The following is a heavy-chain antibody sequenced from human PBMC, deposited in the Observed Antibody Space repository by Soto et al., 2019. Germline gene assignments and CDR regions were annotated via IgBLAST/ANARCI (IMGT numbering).Heavy chain of an antibody. D-gene: IGHD3-3*01. CDR1: VGSISSYY. J-gene: IGHJ5*02. CDR2: IYTSGST. CDR3: ARDPSFITIFGVVHWFDP. Sequence: SETLSLTSTVSVGSISSYYWSWIRQPAGKGLEWIGRIYTSGSTNYNPSLKSRVTMSVDTSKNQFSLKLSSVTAADTAVYYCARDPSFITIFGVVHWFDPWGQGTLVTVSS. V-gene: IGHV4-4*07.